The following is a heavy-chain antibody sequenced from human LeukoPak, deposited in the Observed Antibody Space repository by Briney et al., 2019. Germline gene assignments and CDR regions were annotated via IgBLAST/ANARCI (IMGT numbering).Heavy chain of an antibody. CDR2: ISTKGGST. Sequence: PGGSLRLSCEASGFTFSSDAMSWVRQAPGKGLEWVSGISTKGGSTSYADSAKGRRTISRDNPRKMLYMEMKILRAEAAAVYLCSFMHRYYDGSDSWVQWGQGTLVTVSS. D-gene: IGHD3-16*01. CDR3: SFMHRYYDGSDSWVQ. V-gene: IGHV3-23*01. J-gene: IGHJ4*02. CDR1: GFTFSSDA.